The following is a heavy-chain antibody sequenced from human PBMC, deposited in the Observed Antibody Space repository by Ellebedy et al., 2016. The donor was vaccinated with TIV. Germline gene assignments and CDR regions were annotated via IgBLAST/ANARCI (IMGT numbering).Heavy chain of an antibody. CDR3: AKETTELTATTVY. J-gene: IGHJ4*02. V-gene: IGHV3-30*18. Sequence: GESLKISCAASGFTFSSYGMHWVRQAPGKGLEWVAVISYDGSNKYYADSVKGRFTISRDDSKNTLSLQMSSLRSEDTAVYYCAKETTELTATTVYWGQGTLVTVSS. CDR2: ISYDGSNK. D-gene: IGHD1-1*01. CDR1: GFTFSSYG.